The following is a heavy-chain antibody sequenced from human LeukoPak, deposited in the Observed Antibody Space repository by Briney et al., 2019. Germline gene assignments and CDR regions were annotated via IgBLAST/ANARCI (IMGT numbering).Heavy chain of an antibody. CDR1: GGSISSYY. CDR3: ARDRGSGWYNSVDY. Sequence: KTSETLSLTCTVSGGSISSYYWSWIRQPPGKGLEWIGYIYYSGSTNYNPSLKSRVTISVDTSKNQFSPKLSSVTAADTAVYYCARDRGSGWYNSVDYWGQGTLVTVSS. D-gene: IGHD6-19*01. J-gene: IGHJ4*02. CDR2: IYYSGST. V-gene: IGHV4-59*01.